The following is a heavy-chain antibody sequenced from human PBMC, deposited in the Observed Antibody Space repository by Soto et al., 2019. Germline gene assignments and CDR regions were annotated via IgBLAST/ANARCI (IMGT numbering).Heavy chain of an antibody. D-gene: IGHD4-17*01. CDR2: LLRSGSSA. J-gene: IGHJ5*02. CDR3: AKDAISGDGIWLMDS. CDR1: GFTFRNYA. V-gene: IGHV3-23*01. Sequence: GGSLRLSCAASGFTFRNYAMTWARQAPGKGLEWVSSLLRSGSSAYYADSVRGRFSISSDTSANSLYLQMDNLRAEDTAIYYCAKDAISGDGIWLMDSWGQGTVVTVSS.